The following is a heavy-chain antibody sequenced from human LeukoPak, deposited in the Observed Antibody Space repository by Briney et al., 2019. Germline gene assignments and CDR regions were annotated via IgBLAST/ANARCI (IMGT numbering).Heavy chain of an antibody. V-gene: IGHV4-39*07. CDR2: IYYSGST. CDR3: AREGYYYGSGSYDWFDP. CDR1: GGYISSSSYY. Sequence: SETLSLTCTVSGGYISSSSYYWGWIRQPPGKGLEWIGSIYYSGSTYYNPSLKSRVTISVDTSKNQFSLKLSSVTAADTAVYYCAREGYYYGSGSYDWFDPWGQGTLVTVSS. J-gene: IGHJ5*02. D-gene: IGHD3-10*01.